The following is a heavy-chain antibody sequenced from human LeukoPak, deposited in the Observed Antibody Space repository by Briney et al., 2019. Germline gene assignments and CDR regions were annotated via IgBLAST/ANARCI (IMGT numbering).Heavy chain of an antibody. CDR2: IWYDGSNK. D-gene: IGHD6-19*01. V-gene: IGHV3-33*06. J-gene: IGHJ1*01. Sequence: PGRSLRLSCAASRFTFSSYGTHWVRQAPGKGLEWVAVIWYDGSNKYYADSVKGRFTISRDNSKNTLYLQMNSLRAEDTAVYYCAKVEASSGWYEYFQHWGQGTLVTVSS. CDR1: RFTFSSYG. CDR3: AKVEASSGWYEYFQH.